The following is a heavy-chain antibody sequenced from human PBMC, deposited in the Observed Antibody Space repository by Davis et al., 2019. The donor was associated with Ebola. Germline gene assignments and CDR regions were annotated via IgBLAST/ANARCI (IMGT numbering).Heavy chain of an antibody. D-gene: IGHD2-2*01. J-gene: IGHJ5*02. Sequence: GESLKISCAASEFTFSNYWMNWVRQAPGKGLEWVARIKQDGSDKHYVDSVKGRFTISRDNAKNSLYLQMNSLRAEDTAVYYCARTYVLVPAASFDPWGQGTLVTVSS. CDR2: IKQDGSDK. CDR3: ARTYVLVPAASFDP. V-gene: IGHV3-7*01. CDR1: EFTFSNYW.